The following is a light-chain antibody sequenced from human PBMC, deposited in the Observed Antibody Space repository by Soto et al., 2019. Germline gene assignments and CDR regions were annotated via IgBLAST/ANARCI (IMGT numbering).Light chain of an antibody. V-gene: IGKV1-33*01. CDR1: QDIRHY. J-gene: IGKJ4*01. CDR3: QQYDNLPLT. Sequence: IQMTQSPSSLSASVGDRVTITCQASQDIRHYLNWYQHKPGEAPKLLIYDASNLETGVPSRFSGGGSGIHFTLTISTLQPEDFSTYSCQQYDNLPLTFGGGTKV. CDR2: DAS.